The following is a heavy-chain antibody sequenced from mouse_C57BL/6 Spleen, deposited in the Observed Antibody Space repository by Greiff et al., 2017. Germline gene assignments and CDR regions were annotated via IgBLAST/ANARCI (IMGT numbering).Heavy chain of an antibody. V-gene: IGHV5-12*01. CDR2: ISNGGGST. J-gene: IGHJ4*01. Sequence: EVKLVESGGGLVQPGGSLKLSCAASGFTFSDYYMYWVRQTPEKRLGWVAYISNGGGSTYYPDTVKGRFTISRDNAKNTLYLQMSRLKSEDTAMYYCARGGYYGGYAMDYWGQGTSVTVSS. D-gene: IGHD1-1*01. CDR3: ARGGYYGGYAMDY. CDR1: GFTFSDYY.